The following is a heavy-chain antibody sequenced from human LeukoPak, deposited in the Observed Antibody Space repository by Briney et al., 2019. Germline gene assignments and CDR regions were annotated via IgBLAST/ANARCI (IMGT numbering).Heavy chain of an antibody. Sequence: PSETLSLTCTVSGPSISSDTYFWSWIRQPAGKGLEWIGRISSTGRTDYNPSLTSRVTISIDTSKNHLSMDLSSVTAADTAVYYCAKGAGPPWFDPWGQGTLVTVSS. CDR1: GPSISSDTYF. V-gene: IGHV4-61*02. J-gene: IGHJ5*02. CDR2: ISSTGRT. CDR3: AKGAGPPWFDP. D-gene: IGHD6-19*01.